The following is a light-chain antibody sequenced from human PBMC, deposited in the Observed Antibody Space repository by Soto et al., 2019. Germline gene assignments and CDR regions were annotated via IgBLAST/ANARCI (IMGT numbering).Light chain of an antibody. CDR3: QQYGSLWT. CDR1: QSVSSN. V-gene: IGKV3-20*01. CDR2: GAS. Sequence: EIVMTQSPATLSVSPGERATLSCRASQSVSSNLAWYQQKPGQAPRLLIYGASSRATGIPDRFSGSGSGTDFTLTISRLEPEDFAVYYCQQYGSLWTFGQGTKVDIK. J-gene: IGKJ1*01.